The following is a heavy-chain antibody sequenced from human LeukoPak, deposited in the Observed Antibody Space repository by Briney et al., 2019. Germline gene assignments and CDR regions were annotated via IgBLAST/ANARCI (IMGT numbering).Heavy chain of an antibody. CDR3: ARDTTLGYCSSTSCSPTSDY. CDR1: GYTFTSYA. Sequence: ASVKVSCKASGYTFTSYAMNWVRQAPGQGLEWMGWINTNTGNPTYAQGFTGRFVFSLDTSVSTAYLQISSLKAEDTAVYYCARDTTLGYCSSTSCSPTSDYWGQGTLVTVSS. CDR2: INTNTGNP. D-gene: IGHD2-2*01. V-gene: IGHV7-4-1*02. J-gene: IGHJ4*02.